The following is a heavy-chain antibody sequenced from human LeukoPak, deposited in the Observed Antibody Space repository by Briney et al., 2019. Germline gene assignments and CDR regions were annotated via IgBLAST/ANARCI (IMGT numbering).Heavy chain of an antibody. Sequence: GGSLRLSCAASGFTFSGSAMHWVRQASGKGLEWVGRIRSKANSYATAYAASVKGRFTISRDDSKNTAYLQMSSLKTEDTAVYYCTKLEMASRLGYWGQGTLVTVSS. J-gene: IGHJ4*02. CDR3: TKLEMASRLGY. D-gene: IGHD5-24*01. CDR2: IRSKANSYAT. CDR1: GFTFSGSA. V-gene: IGHV3-73*01.